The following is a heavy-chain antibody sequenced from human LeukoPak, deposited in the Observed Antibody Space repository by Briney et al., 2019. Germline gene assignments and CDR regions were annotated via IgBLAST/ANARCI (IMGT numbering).Heavy chain of an antibody. D-gene: IGHD3-10*01. CDR3: ATRESSMARSH. CDR2: INEDGSVQ. J-gene: IGHJ4*02. V-gene: IGHV3-7*01. Sequence: PGGSLRLSCVASLFILSDFWVNWVRLVPGRGLERVANINEDGSVQDYVGSVRGRYTISRDNAKNSLYLHMNSVRVENTAVYYCATRESSMARSHWGQGTLVTISS. CDR1: LFILSDFW.